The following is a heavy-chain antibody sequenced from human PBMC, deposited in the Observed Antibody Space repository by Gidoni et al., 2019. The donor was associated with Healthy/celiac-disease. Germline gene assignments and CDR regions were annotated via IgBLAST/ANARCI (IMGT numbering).Heavy chain of an antibody. D-gene: IGHD2-2*01. Sequence: QVQLQESGPGLVKPSQTLSLTCTVSGGSISSGGYYCSWIRPHQGKGWEWIGYIYYSGSTYYNPSLKSRVTISVDTSKNQFSLKLSSVTAADTAVYYCARALVPAAPFDYWGQGTLVTVSS. CDR3: ARALVPAAPFDY. J-gene: IGHJ4*02. CDR1: GGSISSGGYY. CDR2: IYYSGST. V-gene: IGHV4-31*03.